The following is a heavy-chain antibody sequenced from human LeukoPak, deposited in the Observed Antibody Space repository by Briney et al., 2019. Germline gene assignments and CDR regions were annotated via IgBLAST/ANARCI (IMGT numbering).Heavy chain of an antibody. V-gene: IGHV4-59*08. Sequence: PSETLSLTCTVSGGSISSYYWSWIRQPPGKGLEWIGYIYYSGSTNYNPSFKSRVTISVDTSKNQFSLKLSSVTAADTAVYYCARGGYCSGGSCYPAFANWGKGTLVTVPP. J-gene: IGHJ4*02. CDR1: GGSISSYY. CDR3: ARGGYCSGGSCYPAFAN. CDR2: IYYSGST. D-gene: IGHD2-15*01.